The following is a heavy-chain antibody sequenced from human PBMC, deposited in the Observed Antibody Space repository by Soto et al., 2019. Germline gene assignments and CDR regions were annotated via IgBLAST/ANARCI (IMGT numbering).Heavy chain of an antibody. CDR1: GIMSSGYG. Sequence: QAQVVQSGPAMKEPGSSVKVSCRASGIMSSGYGFSWVRQAPGQGLEWVGMINPILDSTHYAQNLQGRVSLSVVKTTDTAYLEVTSLRLEDTAIYFCATMKRARLDAWGRGTVVTVSS. J-gene: IGHJ5*02. CDR3: ATMKRARLDA. CDR2: INPILDST. V-gene: IGHV1-69*09.